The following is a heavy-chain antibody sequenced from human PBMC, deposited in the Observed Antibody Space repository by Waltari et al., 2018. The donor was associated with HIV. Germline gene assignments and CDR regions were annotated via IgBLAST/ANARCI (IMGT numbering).Heavy chain of an antibody. J-gene: IGHJ3*02. V-gene: IGHV1-18*01. CDR3: VKEGYCSGGSCYSGSLDI. CDR1: GYTFSSYG. Sequence: QVQLVQSGAEVKRPGASAKVSCQTSGYTFSSYGTSWVRQAPGQGLEWMGWISSSNINTKYAQNFLGRVTMTTDTSTNTAYLELRSLRSDDTAVYYCVKEGYCSGGSCYSGSLDIWGQGTKVTVSS. CDR2: ISSSNINT. D-gene: IGHD2-15*01.